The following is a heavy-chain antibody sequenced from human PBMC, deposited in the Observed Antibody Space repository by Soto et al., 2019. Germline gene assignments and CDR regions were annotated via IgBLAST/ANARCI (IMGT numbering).Heavy chain of an antibody. CDR3: ARGGGTTLAPLP. Sequence: ASVKFSCKASGYTFTGYFMHWLRQAPGEGLEWMGWINPNSGATKYAPKFQGRVTMTRDTSNRTAYLELSRLTSDDTAIYYCARGGGTTLAPLPWGQGTPVTVSS. D-gene: IGHD3-16*01. V-gene: IGHV1-2*02. CDR2: INPNSGAT. CDR1: GYTFTGYF. J-gene: IGHJ5*02.